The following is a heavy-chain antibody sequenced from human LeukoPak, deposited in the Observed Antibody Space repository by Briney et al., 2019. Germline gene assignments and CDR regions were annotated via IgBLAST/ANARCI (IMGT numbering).Heavy chain of an antibody. J-gene: IGHJ4*02. CDR2: INHSGST. D-gene: IGHD6-19*01. Sequence: SSETLSPTCAVYGGSFSGYYWSWIRQPPGKGLEWIGEINHSGSTNYNPSLRSRVTVSVHTSKNKLSLKLSSVTAADTAVYYCARQWLVSPLFDYWGQGTLVTVSS. CDR1: GGSFSGYY. V-gene: IGHV4-34*01. CDR3: ARQWLVSPLFDY.